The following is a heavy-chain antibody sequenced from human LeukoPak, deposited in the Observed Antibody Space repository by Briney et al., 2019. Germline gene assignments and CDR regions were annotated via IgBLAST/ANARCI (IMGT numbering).Heavy chain of an antibody. Sequence: SETLSLTCTVSGGSISPYFWNWIRQPPGKGLEWIGYVYYSGSTKYNPSLNSRLTMSVDTSKNQFSLKLSSVTAADTAVYFCARAAMGSLFDSRGQGTLVTVSS. D-gene: IGHD5-18*01. J-gene: IGHJ4*02. CDR3: ARAAMGSLFDS. CDR2: VYYSGST. V-gene: IGHV4-59*01. CDR1: GGSISPYF.